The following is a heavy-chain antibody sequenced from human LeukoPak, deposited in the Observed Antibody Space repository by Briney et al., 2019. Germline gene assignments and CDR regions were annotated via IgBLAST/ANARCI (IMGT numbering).Heavy chain of an antibody. J-gene: IGHJ5*02. V-gene: IGHV4-39*07. CDR1: GGPISSSSYY. Sequence: SETLSLTCTVSGGPISSSSYYWGWIRQPPGKGLEWIGSIYYSGSTYYNPSLKSRVTISVDTSKNQFSLKLSSVTAADTAVYYCARDPSPYCSSTSCYPHPGPGWFGPWGQGTLVTVSS. CDR3: ARDPSPYCSSTSCYPHPGPGWFGP. CDR2: IYYSGST. D-gene: IGHD2-2*01.